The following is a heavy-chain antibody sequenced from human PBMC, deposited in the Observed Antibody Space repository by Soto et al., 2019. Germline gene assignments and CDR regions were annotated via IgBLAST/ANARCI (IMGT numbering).Heavy chain of an antibody. J-gene: IGHJ4*02. CDR1: GGSVTSDEDY. CDR2: ISNSGST. CDR3: ATESGSTYGYFDY. Sequence: KPSETLSLTCTVSGGSVTSDEDYWSWIRQSPGKGLEWIGHISNSGSTGYNPSLKTRLSMSVDRSKNQFTLRLTSVTAADTAVYFCATESGSTYGYFDYWGQGTQVTVSS. V-gene: IGHV4-30-4*01. D-gene: IGHD4-17*01.